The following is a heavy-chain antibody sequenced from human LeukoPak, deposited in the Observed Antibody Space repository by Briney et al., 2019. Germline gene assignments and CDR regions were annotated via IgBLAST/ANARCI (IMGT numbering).Heavy chain of an antibody. Sequence: GASVKVSCKASGYTFTSYGISWVRQAPGQGLEWMGWISAYNGNTNYAQKLQGRVTMTRDTSTSTVYMELSSLRSEDTAVYYCARDRGYSYGSGYMDVWGKGTTVTISS. D-gene: IGHD5-18*01. CDR3: ARDRGYSYGSGYMDV. CDR1: GYTFTSYG. CDR2: ISAYNGNT. J-gene: IGHJ6*03. V-gene: IGHV1-18*01.